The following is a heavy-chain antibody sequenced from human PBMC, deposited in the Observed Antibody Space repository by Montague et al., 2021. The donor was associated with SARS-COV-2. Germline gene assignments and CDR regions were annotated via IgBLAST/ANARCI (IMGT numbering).Heavy chain of an antibody. Sequence: SETLSLTRAVSNGSINSYYWSWVRQPPGKRLEWIGYIYYRGSTNXNPSLESRVTMSIDTSKNQFSLKLRSVTAADTAVYFCAREGLHNWFDPWGQGTLVIVSS. CDR2: IYYRGST. J-gene: IGHJ5*02. CDR1: NGSINSYY. V-gene: IGHV4-59*01. CDR3: AREGLHNWFDP.